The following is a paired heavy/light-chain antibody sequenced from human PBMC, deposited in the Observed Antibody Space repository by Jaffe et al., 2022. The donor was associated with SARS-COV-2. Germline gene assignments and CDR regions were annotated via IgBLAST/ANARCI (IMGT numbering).Heavy chain of an antibody. J-gene: IGHJ6*02. V-gene: IGHV1-69*08. CDR1: GGTFSSYT. CDR2: IIPILGIA. D-gene: IGHD3-22*01. CDR3: ARDDYYDSSGYYYLYYYYGMDV. Sequence: QVQLVQSGAEVKKPGSSVKVSCKASGGTFSSYTISWVRQAPGQGLEWMGRIIPILGIANYAQKFQGRVTITADKSTSTAYMELSSLRSEDTAVYYCARDDYYDSSGYYYLYYYYGMDVWGQGTTVTVSS.
Light chain of an antibody. CDR2: SNN. Sequence: QSVLTQPPSASGTPGQRVTISCSGSSSNIGSNTVNWYQQLPGTAPKLLIYSNNQRPSGVPDRFSGSKSGTSASLAISGLQSEDEADYYCAAWDDSLNGSWVFGGGTKLTVL. CDR1: SSNIGSNT. V-gene: IGLV1-44*01. CDR3: AAWDDSLNGSWV. J-gene: IGLJ3*02.